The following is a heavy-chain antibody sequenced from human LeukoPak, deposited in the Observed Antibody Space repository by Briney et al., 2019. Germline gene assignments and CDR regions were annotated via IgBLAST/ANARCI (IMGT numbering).Heavy chain of an antibody. CDR2: IYPDDSDI. Sequence: GESLKISCKGSGYSFTSYWIGWVRQMPGKGLEWMGIIYPDDSDIRYSPSFQGQVTIPADKSISTAYLQWSSLKASDTAMYYCARSMVRGGLNAFDIWGQGTMVTVSS. V-gene: IGHV5-51*01. J-gene: IGHJ3*02. D-gene: IGHD3-10*01. CDR3: ARSMVRGGLNAFDI. CDR1: GYSFTSYW.